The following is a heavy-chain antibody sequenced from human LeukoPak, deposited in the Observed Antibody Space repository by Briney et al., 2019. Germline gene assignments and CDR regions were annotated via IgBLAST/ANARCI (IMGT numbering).Heavy chain of an antibody. CDR2: IHRDGTST. CDR1: GFTFSTYW. Sequence: PGGSVRLSCAASGFTFSTYWMHWVRQIPGKGLVWVSRIHRDGTSTHYADSVRGRFSISRDNAEDTLYLQMNSLRAEDTAVYYCAREPEAAGNWFFDRWGRGNLVTASS. D-gene: IGHD6-13*01. V-gene: IGHV3-74*01. CDR3: AREPEAAGNWFFDR. J-gene: IGHJ2*01.